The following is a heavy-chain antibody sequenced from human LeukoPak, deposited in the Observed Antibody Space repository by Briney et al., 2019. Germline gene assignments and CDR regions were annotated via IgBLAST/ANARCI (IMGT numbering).Heavy chain of an antibody. CDR3: ARDSTFYGANSVFDY. D-gene: IGHD4-23*01. CDR2: ISYDGSNK. CDR1: GFTFSSYG. V-gene: IGHV3-30*03. J-gene: IGHJ4*02. Sequence: GGSLRLSCAASGFTFSSYGMHWVRQAPGKGLEWVAVISYDGSNKYYADSVKGRFTISRDNSKNTLYLQMNNLRAEDTAVYYCARDSTFYGANSVFDYWGQGTLVTVSS.